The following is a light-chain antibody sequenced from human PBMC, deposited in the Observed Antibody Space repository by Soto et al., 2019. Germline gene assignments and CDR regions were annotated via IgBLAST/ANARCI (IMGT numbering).Light chain of an antibody. J-gene: IGKJ1*01. Sequence: EIVMTQSPATLSVSPGERATLSCWASQSVSANLAWYQQKPGQAPRLLIYGTSTRATGTPARFSGSGSGTEFTLTISSLQSEDFAVYYCQQYNNWPPWTFGQGTKVEIK. CDR1: QSVSAN. CDR3: QQYNNWPPWT. V-gene: IGKV3-15*01. CDR2: GTS.